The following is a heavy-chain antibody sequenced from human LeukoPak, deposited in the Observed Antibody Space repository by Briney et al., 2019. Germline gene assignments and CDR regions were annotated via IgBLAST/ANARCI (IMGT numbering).Heavy chain of an antibody. CDR1: GFTFGDYA. V-gene: IGHV3-49*03. D-gene: IGHD4-17*01. J-gene: IGHJ4*02. CDR2: IRSKAYGGTT. CDR3: TRDLPSTVTYYFGY. Sequence: GGSLRLSCTASGFTFGDYAMSWFRQAPGKGLEWVGFIRSKAYGGTTEYAASVKGRFTISRGDSKSIAYLQMNSLKTEDTAVYYCTRDLPSTVTYYFGYWGQGTLVTVSS.